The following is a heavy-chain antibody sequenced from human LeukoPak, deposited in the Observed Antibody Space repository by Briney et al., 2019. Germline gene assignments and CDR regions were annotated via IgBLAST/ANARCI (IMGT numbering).Heavy chain of an antibody. CDR3: ARDVVAAPGTWDY. J-gene: IGHJ4*02. D-gene: IGHD6-13*01. CDR1: GDSISSDY. V-gene: IGHV4-59*12. CDR2: IYYTGST. Sequence: PSETLSLTCAVSGDSISSDYWSWIRQPPGKGLEWIGYIYYTGSTNYNPSLKRRVTMSVDTSKNQFSLKLSSVTAADTAVYYCARDVVAAPGTWDYWGQGTLVTVSS.